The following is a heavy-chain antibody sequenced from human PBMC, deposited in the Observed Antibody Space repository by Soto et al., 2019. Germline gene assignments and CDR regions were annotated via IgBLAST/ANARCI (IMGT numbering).Heavy chain of an antibody. CDR2: TYYRSKWYN. CDR1: GDSVSTNSAT. J-gene: IGHJ5*01. CDR3: ARLIGNSWLDS. Sequence: PSQTLSLTCAISGDSVSTNSATRDWIRQSPSRGLEWLGRTYYRSKWYNDYAVSVKGRITINPDTSNNQLSLQLNSVTPDDTAVYYCARLIGNSWLDSWGQGTLVTVSS. V-gene: IGHV6-1*01. D-gene: IGHD2-8*01.